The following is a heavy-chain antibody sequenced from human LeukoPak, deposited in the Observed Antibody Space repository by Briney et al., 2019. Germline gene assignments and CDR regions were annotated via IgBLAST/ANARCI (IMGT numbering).Heavy chain of an antibody. J-gene: IGHJ4*02. D-gene: IGHD3-22*01. CDR1: GFTFNSYI. V-gene: IGHV3-30-3*01. CDR2: ISSDGNTK. CDR3: ARDSYYYDNSGYYSFYFDY. Sequence: GGSLRLSCAASGFTFNSYIMHWVRQAPGQGLEWVAIISSDGNTKYYADSVKGRFTISRDNSKTTLYLEMNSLRAEDTAVYYCARDSYYYDNSGYYSFYFDYWGQGTLVTVSS.